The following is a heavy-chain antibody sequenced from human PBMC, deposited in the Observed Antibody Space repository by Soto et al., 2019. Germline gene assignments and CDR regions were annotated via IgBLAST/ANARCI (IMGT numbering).Heavy chain of an antibody. CDR3: ARDQSRGHVFYYYMDV. V-gene: IGHV3-48*01. CDR1: EFTFSTYA. D-gene: IGHD3-10*01. J-gene: IGHJ6*03. Sequence: EVQLVESGGGLVQPGGSLRLSCAASEFTFSTYAMNWVRQAPGKGLEWVSYISSSSQNIRYADSVKGRFTISRDNAKNLLYLQMNSLRAEDTAVYYCARDQSRGHVFYYYMDVWGKGTTVTVSS. CDR2: ISSSSQNI.